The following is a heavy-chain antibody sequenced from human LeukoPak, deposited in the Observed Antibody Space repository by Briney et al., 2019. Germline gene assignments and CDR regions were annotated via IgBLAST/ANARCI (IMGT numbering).Heavy chain of an antibody. V-gene: IGHV3-23*01. J-gene: IGHJ4*02. CDR3: AKGSIVATIFYFDY. Sequence: QPGGSLRLSCAASGFTFSSYAMSWVRQAPGKGLEWVSAISGSGGSTYYADSVKGRFTISRDNSKNMLYLQMNSLRAEDTAVYYCAKGSIVATIFYFDYWGQETLVTVSS. CDR1: GFTFSSYA. D-gene: IGHD5-12*01. CDR2: ISGSGGST.